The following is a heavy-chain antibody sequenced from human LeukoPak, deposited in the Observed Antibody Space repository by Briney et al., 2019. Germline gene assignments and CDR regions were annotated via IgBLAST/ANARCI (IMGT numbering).Heavy chain of an antibody. Sequence: GGSLRLSCAASGFTFSSYAMHWVRQAPGKGLEWVAVISYDGSNKYYADSVKGRFTISRDNSKNTLYLQMNSLRAEDTAVYYCAKSGLNRFDYWGQGTLVTVSA. D-gene: IGHD2-15*01. V-gene: IGHV3-30*04. CDR1: GFTFSSYA. CDR3: AKSGLNRFDY. J-gene: IGHJ4*02. CDR2: ISYDGSNK.